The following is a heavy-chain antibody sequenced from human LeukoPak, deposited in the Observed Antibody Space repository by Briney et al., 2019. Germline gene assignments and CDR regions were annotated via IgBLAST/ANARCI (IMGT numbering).Heavy chain of an antibody. J-gene: IGHJ6*03. V-gene: IGHV4-59*08. CDR2: IYYSGST. D-gene: IGHD1-26*01. Sequence: SETLSLTCTVSGGSISSYYWSWIRQPPGKGLEWIGYIYYSGSTNYNPSLKSRVTISVDTSKNQFSLKLSSVTAADTAVYYCARGVGATESTAGYYYYMDVWGKGTTVTISS. CDR3: ARGVGATESTAGYYYYMDV. CDR1: GGSISSYY.